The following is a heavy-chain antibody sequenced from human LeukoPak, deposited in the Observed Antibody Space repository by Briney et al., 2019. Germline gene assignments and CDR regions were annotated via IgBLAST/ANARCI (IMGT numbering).Heavy chain of an antibody. D-gene: IGHD1-26*01. J-gene: IGHJ4*02. V-gene: IGHV1-69*05. CDR2: IIPIFGTA. Sequence: SVKVSCKASGGTFSSYAISLVRQAPGQGLEWMGRIIPIFGTANYAQKFQGRVTITTDESTSTAYMELSSLRSEDTAVYYCARVAVEWELPDYWGQGTLVTVSS. CDR1: GGTFSSYA. CDR3: ARVAVEWELPDY.